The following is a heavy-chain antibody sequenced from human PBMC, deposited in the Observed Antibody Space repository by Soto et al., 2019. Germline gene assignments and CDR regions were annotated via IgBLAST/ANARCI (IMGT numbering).Heavy chain of an antibody. V-gene: IGHV4-59*01. CDR2: IFYTGST. D-gene: IGHD2-21*01. CDR3: DHLSDLEWFDP. J-gene: IGHJ5*02. Sequence: SETLSLTGTVSGGSISRYFCSWIRQSPWKGLEWIGYIFYTGSTTYNPYLKSRVTISIDTSKNQFSLKLSSLTAADTAVYYCDHLSDLEWFDPCGQGTLVTVCS. CDR1: GGSISRYF.